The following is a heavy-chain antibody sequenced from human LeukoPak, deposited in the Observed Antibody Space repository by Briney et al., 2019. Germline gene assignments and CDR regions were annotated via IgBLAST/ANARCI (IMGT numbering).Heavy chain of an antibody. CDR1: GGSISSYY. D-gene: IGHD3-10*01. J-gene: IGHJ4*02. CDR3: ARHVLWFGESLDY. CDR2: IYHSGST. V-gene: IGHV4-59*08. Sequence: PSETLSLTCTVSGGSISSYYWSWIRQPPGKGLEWIGYIYHSGSTYYNPSLKSRVTISVDRSKNQFSLKLSSVTAADTAVYYCARHVLWFGESLDYWGQGTLVTVSS.